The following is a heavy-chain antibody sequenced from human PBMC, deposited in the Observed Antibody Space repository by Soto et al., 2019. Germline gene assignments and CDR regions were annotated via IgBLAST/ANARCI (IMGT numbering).Heavy chain of an antibody. CDR3: ARQWADDAFDI. Sequence: XESLKISCKGSGGSFASYWLGWVRQMPGKGLEWMGIIYPGDSDTRYSPSFQGQVTISADKSISTAYLRWSSLKASDTAMYYCARQWADDAFDIWGQGTMATVSS. J-gene: IGHJ3*02. V-gene: IGHV5-51*01. CDR1: GGSFASYW. D-gene: IGHD6-19*01. CDR2: IYPGDSDT.